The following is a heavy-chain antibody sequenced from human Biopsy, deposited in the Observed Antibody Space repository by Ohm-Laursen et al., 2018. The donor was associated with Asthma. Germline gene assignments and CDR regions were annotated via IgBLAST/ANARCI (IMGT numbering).Heavy chain of an antibody. V-gene: IGHV3-33*01. CDR2: IWYDGGNK. Sequence: SLRLSCAASGFTFSSYGMHWVRQAPGKGPEWVAVIWYDGGNKYYADSVKGRFIISRDNSKNTLYLQMNSLRAEDRAVYYCARDIVATMIGYYYYGMDVWGQGTTVTVSS. CDR1: GFTFSSYG. CDR3: ARDIVATMIGYYYYGMDV. J-gene: IGHJ6*02. D-gene: IGHD5-12*01.